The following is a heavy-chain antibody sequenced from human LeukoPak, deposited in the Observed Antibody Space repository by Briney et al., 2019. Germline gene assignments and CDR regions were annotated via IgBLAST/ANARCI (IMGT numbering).Heavy chain of an antibody. CDR1: GYTFTSYG. J-gene: IGHJ6*02. CDR3: ARENGYYGSGSYPGGSYYYYGMDV. V-gene: IGHV1-18*01. Sequence: VEVSCKASGYTFTSYGISWVRQALGQGLEWMGWISAYNGNTNYAQKLQGRVTMTTDTSTSTAYMELRSLRSDDTAVYYCARENGYYGSGSYPGGSYYYYGMDVWGQGTTVTVSS. CDR2: ISAYNGNT. D-gene: IGHD3-10*01.